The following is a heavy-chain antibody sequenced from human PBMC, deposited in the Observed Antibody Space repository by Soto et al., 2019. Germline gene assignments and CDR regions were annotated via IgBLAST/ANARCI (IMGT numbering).Heavy chain of an antibody. CDR3: ARGVTHIDP. CDR2: IYYSGST. J-gene: IGHJ5*02. V-gene: IGHV4-39*01. Sequence: PSETLSLTCTVSGGSISSSSYYWGWIRQPPGKGLEWIGSIYYSGSTSYNPSLKSRVTISVDTSKNQFSLKLISVTAADTAVYYCARGVTHIDPWGQGALVTVSS. CDR1: GGSISSSSYY.